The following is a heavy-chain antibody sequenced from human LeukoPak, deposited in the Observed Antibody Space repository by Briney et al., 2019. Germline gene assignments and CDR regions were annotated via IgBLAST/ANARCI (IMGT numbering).Heavy chain of an antibody. Sequence: SETLSLTCSVSGGSIRSSDDYWGFVRQTPGKGLEWMGSIYYTGSSHYNPSLKSRATISVDTSKNQFSLKLSSVTAADTAVYYCARYDVWGTYRAFDYWGQGTLVTVSS. CDR3: ARYDVWGTYRAFDY. D-gene: IGHD3-16*02. CDR2: IYYTGSS. V-gene: IGHV4-39*07. CDR1: GGSIRSSDDY. J-gene: IGHJ4*02.